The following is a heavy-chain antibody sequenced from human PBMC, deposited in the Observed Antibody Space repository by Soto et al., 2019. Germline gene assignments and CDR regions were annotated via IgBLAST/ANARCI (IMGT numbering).Heavy chain of an antibody. CDR1: GFTFSSYS. V-gene: IGHV3-48*04. CDR3: ARDRDF. J-gene: IGHJ4*02. Sequence: GGSLRLSCAASGFTFSSYSMNWVRQAPGKGLEWVSYISSSSSTIYYADSVKGRFTISRDNAKNSLYLQMNSLRAEDTAVYYCARDRDFLGQGTLVTGS. CDR2: ISSSSSTI.